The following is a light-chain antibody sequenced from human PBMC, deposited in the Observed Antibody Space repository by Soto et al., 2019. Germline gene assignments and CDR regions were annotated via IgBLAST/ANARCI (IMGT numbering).Light chain of an antibody. CDR2: EVS. CDR3: SSFAGSNNWV. Sequence: QSALTQPPSASGSPGQSVTISYTGTSSDVAAYNCVSWYQQHPGKAPKLMIYEVSKRPSGVPDRFSGSKSGNTASLTVSGLQAEDEADYYCSSFAGSNNWVFGGGTKLTVL. CDR1: SSDVAAYNC. J-gene: IGLJ3*02. V-gene: IGLV2-8*01.